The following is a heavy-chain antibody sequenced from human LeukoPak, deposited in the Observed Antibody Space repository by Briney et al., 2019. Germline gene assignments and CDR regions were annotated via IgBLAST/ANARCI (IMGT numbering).Heavy chain of an antibody. CDR3: AKDKTSGWYPGYGMDV. D-gene: IGHD6-19*01. J-gene: IGHJ6*02. V-gene: IGHV3-9*01. Sequence: GGSLRLSCAASGFTFDDYAMPWVRQAPGKGLEWVSGISWNSGSIGYADSVKGRFPISRDNAKNSLYLQMNSLRAEDTALYYCAKDKTSGWYPGYGMDVWGQGTTVTVSS. CDR2: ISWNSGSI. CDR1: GFTFDDYA.